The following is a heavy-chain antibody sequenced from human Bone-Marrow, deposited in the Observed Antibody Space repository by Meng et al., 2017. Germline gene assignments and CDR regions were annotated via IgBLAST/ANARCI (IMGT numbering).Heavy chain of an antibody. Sequence: RVQGGGGVEKPGRSVKVSCTASGGTLSSYAISWVRQAPGQGLEWMGGIIPIFGTANYAQKFQGRVTITADESTSTAYMELSSLRSEDTAVYYCASQVAGSTGGLSHDYWGQGTLVTVSS. CDR1: GGTLSSYA. V-gene: IGHV1-69*01. CDR2: IIPIFGTA. CDR3: ASQVAGSTGGLSHDY. J-gene: IGHJ4*02. D-gene: IGHD6-19*01.